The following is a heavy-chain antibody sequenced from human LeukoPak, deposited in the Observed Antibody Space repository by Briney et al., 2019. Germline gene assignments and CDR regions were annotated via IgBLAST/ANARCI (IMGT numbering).Heavy chain of an antibody. Sequence: SETLSLTCAVSGYSITSGYYWGWIRQPPGKGLEWIGSIYHSGSTYYNPPLKSRVTISVDTSKNQFSLKLSSVTAADTAVYYCARHLRYYYYMDVWGKGTTVTVSS. J-gene: IGHJ6*03. V-gene: IGHV4-38-2*01. CDR1: GYSITSGYY. D-gene: IGHD4-17*01. CDR2: IYHSGST. CDR3: ARHLRYYYYMDV.